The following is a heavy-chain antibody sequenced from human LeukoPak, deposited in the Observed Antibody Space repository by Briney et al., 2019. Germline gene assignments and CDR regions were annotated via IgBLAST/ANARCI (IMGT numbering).Heavy chain of an antibody. CDR2: SDPKSGAT. D-gene: IGHD3-10*01. V-gene: IGHV1-2*02. J-gene: IGHJ4*02. CDR3: ARGNFYDNKGYSPELRY. CDR1: GYTFTSYY. Sequence: ASVQVSCKTSGYTFTSYYIHWLRQAPGQRFEWMGWSDPKSGATKYEHFQGRVTRTRDTSIRTAYMELSRLTSDDTAVYYCARGNFYDNKGYSPELRYWGQGTLVTVSS.